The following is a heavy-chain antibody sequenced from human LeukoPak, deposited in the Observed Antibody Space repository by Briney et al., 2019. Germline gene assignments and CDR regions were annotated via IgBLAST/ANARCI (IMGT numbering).Heavy chain of an antibody. Sequence: PGGSLRLSCPVSGFSSTSYTMNWVRQAPGKGLEWVSHISSDGRVGRYVDSVRGRFTMSRDNAKNLLFLQMNGLRVEDTAVYYCPRDTLTGPFVISLKDWGQGALVTVSS. J-gene: IGHJ4*02. CDR1: GFSSTSYT. CDR2: ISSDGRVG. D-gene: IGHD3-9*01. V-gene: IGHV3-48*03. CDR3: PRDTLTGPFVISLKD.